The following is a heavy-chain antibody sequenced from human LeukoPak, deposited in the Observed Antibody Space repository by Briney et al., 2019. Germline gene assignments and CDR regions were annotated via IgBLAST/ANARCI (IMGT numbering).Heavy chain of an antibody. CDR1: GYTFTTYG. V-gene: IGHV1-18*01. CDR2: ISTYNGNT. CDR3: ARDLGSGPNWFDP. Sequence: AASVKVSCKASGYTFTTYGISWVRQAPGQGLEWMGWISTYNGNTNYAQKLQGRVTMTTDTSTSTAYMELRSLRSDDTAVYYCARDLGSGPNWFDPWGQGTLVTVSS. J-gene: IGHJ5*02. D-gene: IGHD6-19*01.